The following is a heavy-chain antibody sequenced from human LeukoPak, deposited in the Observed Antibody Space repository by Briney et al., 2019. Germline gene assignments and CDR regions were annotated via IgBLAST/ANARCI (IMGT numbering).Heavy chain of an antibody. Sequence: GGSLRLSCTASGFTLRNYWMHWVRQVPGKRLVWVSRISGDGSVTNYADSVQGRFTISRDNAKNILNLQNCARYSSSSGGAAYYLDYWGHGTLVTVSS. D-gene: IGHD6-6*01. J-gene: IGHJ4*01. CDR2: ISGDGSVT. CDR1: GFTLRNYW. CDR3: YLDY. V-gene: IGHV3-74*01.